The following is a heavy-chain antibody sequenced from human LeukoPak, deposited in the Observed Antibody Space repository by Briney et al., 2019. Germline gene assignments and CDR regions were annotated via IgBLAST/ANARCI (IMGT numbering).Heavy chain of an antibody. J-gene: IGHJ5*02. Sequence: PSETLSLTCTVSGGSISSGSYYWSWIRQPAGKGLEWIGRIYTSGSTNYNPSLKSRVTISVDTSKNQFSLKLSSVTAADTAVYYCARSAGYSSSWYDFAYGGWFDPWGREPWSPSPQ. D-gene: IGHD6-13*01. CDR3: ARSAGYSSSWYDFAYGGWFDP. CDR1: GGSISSGSYY. V-gene: IGHV4-61*02. CDR2: IYTSGST.